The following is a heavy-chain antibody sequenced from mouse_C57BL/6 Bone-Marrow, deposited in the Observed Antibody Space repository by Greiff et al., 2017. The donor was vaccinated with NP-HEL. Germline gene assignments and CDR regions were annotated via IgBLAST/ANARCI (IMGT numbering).Heavy chain of an antibody. V-gene: IGHV1-64*01. CDR2: IHPNSGST. D-gene: IGHD1-1*01. CDR3: AREEDYSGNSYVSDY. CDR1: GYTFTSYW. Sequence: QVQLQQSGAELVKPGASVKLSCKASGYTFTSYWMHWVKQRPGQGLEWIGMIHPNSGSTNYNEKFKSKATLTVDKSSSTAYMQLSSLTSEDSAVYYCAREEDYSGNSYVSDYWGRGTTLTVSA. J-gene: IGHJ2*01.